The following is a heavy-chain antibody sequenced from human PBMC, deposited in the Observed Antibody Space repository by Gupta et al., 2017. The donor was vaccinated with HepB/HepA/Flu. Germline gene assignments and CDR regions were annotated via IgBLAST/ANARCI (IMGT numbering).Heavy chain of an antibody. V-gene: IGHV3-23*01. J-gene: IGHJ6*02. CDR1: GFTFSSYF. D-gene: IGHD6-19*01. CDR2: IGGSGGST. Sequence: ELQLLESRGGLVQPGGSLCVSCAAPGFTFSSYFMSWVRQAPGKGLEWVSGIGGSGGSTHYADSVKGRFTISRDNSKNTLDLQMNRLRADDTAVYYCAKVHGSGWYYGMDVWGQGTTVTVSS. CDR3: AKVHGSGWYYGMDV.